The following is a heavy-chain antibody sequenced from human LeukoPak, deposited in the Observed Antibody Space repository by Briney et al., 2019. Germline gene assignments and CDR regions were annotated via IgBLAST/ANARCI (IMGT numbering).Heavy chain of an antibody. V-gene: IGHV4-34*01. Sequence: SETLSLTCAVYGGSFSGYYWSWIRQPPGKGLEWIGEINHSGSTNYNPSLKSRVTTSVDTSKNQFSLKLSSVTAADTAVYYCARITIVGAQGVDYWGQGTLVTVSS. CDR2: INHSGST. CDR3: ARITIVGAQGVDY. CDR1: GGSFSGYY. J-gene: IGHJ4*02. D-gene: IGHD1-26*01.